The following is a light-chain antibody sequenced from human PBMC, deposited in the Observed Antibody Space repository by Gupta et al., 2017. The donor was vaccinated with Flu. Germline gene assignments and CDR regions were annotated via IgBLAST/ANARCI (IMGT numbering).Light chain of an antibody. Sequence: ASLSLSPGGGAVLICWASRSVISSYLAWYQQRPGKAPRLLIYAASTRATGIPERFSGSGSGTDFTLTITRLEPEDFAVYYCQQYGSSPLTFGGGTKVEIK. J-gene: IGKJ4*01. CDR1: RSVISSY. V-gene: IGKV3-20*01. CDR3: QQYGSSPLT. CDR2: AAS.